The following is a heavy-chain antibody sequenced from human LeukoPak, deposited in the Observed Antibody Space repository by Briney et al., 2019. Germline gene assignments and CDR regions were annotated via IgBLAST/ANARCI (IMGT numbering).Heavy chain of an antibody. CDR2: MNPNSGKT. CDR1: GYTVTSYD. V-gene: IGHV1-8*03. CDR3: ASSPGSITTGDFQH. D-gene: IGHD3-22*01. Sequence: ASVKVSCTASGYTVTSYDINWVRKATGQGLEWMGWMNPNSGKTGYAKKFQGRVTITRNTSISTAYMELSSLRSEDPAVYYCASSPGSITTGDFQHWGQGTLVTVSS. J-gene: IGHJ1*01.